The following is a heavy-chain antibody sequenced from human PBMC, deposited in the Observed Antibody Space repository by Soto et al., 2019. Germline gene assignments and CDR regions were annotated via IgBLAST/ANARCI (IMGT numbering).Heavy chain of an antibody. CDR3: ARGFGSGRPTMFDY. Sequence: GGSLRLSCAASGFTFSTYDMHWVRQATGKGLEWVSGIDTAGGTYYPGSVKGRFTISRDNAKNSLYLQMNSLRAGDTAVYYCARGFGSGRPTMFDYWGQGTLVTVSS. D-gene: IGHD6-19*01. CDR1: GFTFSTYD. CDR2: IDTAGGT. J-gene: IGHJ4*02. V-gene: IGHV3-13*01.